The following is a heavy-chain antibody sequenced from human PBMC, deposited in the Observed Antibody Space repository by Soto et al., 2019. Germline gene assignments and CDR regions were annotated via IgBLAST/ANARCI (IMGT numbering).Heavy chain of an antibody. V-gene: IGHV1-8*01. CDR2: MNPNSGNT. Sequence: ASVKVSCKASGYTFTSYDINWVRQATGQGLEWMGWMNPNSGNTGYAQKFQGRVTMTRNTSISTAYMELSSLRSEDTAVYYCARILHYYYGSGSYRAHFDYWGQGTLVTVSS. CDR3: ARILHYYYGSGSYRAHFDY. CDR1: GYTFTSYD. D-gene: IGHD3-10*01. J-gene: IGHJ4*02.